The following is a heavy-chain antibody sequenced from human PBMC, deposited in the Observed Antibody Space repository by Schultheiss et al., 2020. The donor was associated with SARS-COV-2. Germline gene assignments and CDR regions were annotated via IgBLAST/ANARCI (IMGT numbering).Heavy chain of an antibody. CDR2: IFETGGT. D-gene: IGHD3-16*01. J-gene: IGHJ2*01. Sequence: SETLSLTCTVSGVSISSYFWNWIRQPPGKGLEYIGYIFETGGTNYNPSLKSRVTISVDKSKNQFSLMLSSVTAADTAVYYCARVRDYARGWYFDLWGRGTLVTVSS. CDR3: ARVRDYARGWYFDL. CDR1: GVSISSYF. V-gene: IGHV4-59*12.